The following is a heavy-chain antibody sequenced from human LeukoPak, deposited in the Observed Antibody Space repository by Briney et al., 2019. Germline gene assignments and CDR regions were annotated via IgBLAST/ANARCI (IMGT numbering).Heavy chain of an antibody. CDR2: IYYSGST. D-gene: IGHD2-2*01. J-gene: IGHJ4*02. V-gene: IGHV4-30-4*08. CDR3: ARSNGKYQLPINY. CDR1: GGSISSGDYY. Sequence: SETLSLTCTVSGGSISSGDYYWSWIRQPPGKGLEWIGYIYYSGSTYYNPSLKSRVTISVDTSKNRFSLKLSSVTAADTAVYYCARSNGKYQLPINYWGQGTLVTVSS.